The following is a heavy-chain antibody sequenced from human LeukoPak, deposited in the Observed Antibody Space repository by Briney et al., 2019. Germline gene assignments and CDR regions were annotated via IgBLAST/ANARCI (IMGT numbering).Heavy chain of an antibody. CDR3: GQLLSGYMDV. V-gene: IGHV3-66*01. J-gene: IGHJ6*03. CDR1: RFTVSGNY. CDR2: IYSGVST. D-gene: IGHD2-2*01. Sequence: GGSLRLSCAASRFTVSGNYMSWVPQAPGKGLDCVSIIYSGVSTNYADSVKGRFTISRDNSKSTLYLQMNSLRAEDTAVYYCGQLLSGYMDVWGKGTTVTISS.